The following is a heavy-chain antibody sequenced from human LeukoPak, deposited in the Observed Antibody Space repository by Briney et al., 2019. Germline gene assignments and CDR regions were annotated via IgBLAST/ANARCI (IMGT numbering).Heavy chain of an antibody. CDR1: GFTFSSYA. CDR3: AKEGDAGGYEYYYYYGMDV. V-gene: IGHV3-30-3*01. Sequence: PGGSLRLSCAASGFTFSSYAMHWVRQAPGKGLEWVAVISYDGSNKYYADSVKGRFTISRDNSKNTLYLQMNSLRAEDTAIYYCAKEGDAGGYEYYYYYGMDVWGQGTTVTVSS. D-gene: IGHD5-12*01. CDR2: ISYDGSNK. J-gene: IGHJ6*02.